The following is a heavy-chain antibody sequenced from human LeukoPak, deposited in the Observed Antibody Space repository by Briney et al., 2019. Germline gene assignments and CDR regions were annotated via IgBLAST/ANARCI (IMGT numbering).Heavy chain of an antibody. CDR2: ISAYNGNT. CDR1: GYTFTSYG. J-gene: IGHJ3*02. V-gene: IGHV1-18*01. Sequence: ASVKVSCRASGYTFTSYGVSWVRQAPGQGLEWMGWISAYNGNTNYAQKLQGRVTMTTDTSTSTAYMELRSLRSEDTAVYYCAAVPAAFSTSFDIWGQGTMVTVSS. D-gene: IGHD2-2*01. CDR3: AAVPAAFSTSFDI.